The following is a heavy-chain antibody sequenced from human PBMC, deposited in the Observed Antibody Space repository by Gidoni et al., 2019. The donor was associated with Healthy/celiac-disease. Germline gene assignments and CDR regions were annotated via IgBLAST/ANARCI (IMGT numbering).Heavy chain of an antibody. Sequence: QVQLVQSGAEVKKPGSSVKVSCKASGGTFSSYAISWVRQAPGQGLEWMGGIIPIFGTANYAQKFQGRVTITADESTSTAYMELSSLRSEDTAVYYCARSLAITMVRGVINELYYYYYGMDVWGQGTTVTVSS. CDR2: IIPIFGTA. CDR1: GGTFSSYA. J-gene: IGHJ6*02. D-gene: IGHD3-10*01. V-gene: IGHV1-69*01. CDR3: ARSLAITMVRGVINELYYYYYGMDV.